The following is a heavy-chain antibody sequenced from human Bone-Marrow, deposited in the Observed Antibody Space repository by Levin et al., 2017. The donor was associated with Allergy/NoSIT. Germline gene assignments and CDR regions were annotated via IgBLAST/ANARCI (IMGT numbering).Heavy chain of an antibody. D-gene: IGHD2-21*01. CDR3: ARHGLGGELIAGFDS. V-gene: IGHV4-39*01. Sequence: SQTLSLTCSVFGDFIGRSRFYWAWVRQSPGKGLEWIATISDSENTFYNPSLKSRVSISVDKSKNQFSLKVNSAAAADTAVYYCARHGLGGELIAGFDSWGQGTLVTVSS. J-gene: IGHJ4*02. CDR2: ISDSENT. CDR1: GDFIGRSRFY.